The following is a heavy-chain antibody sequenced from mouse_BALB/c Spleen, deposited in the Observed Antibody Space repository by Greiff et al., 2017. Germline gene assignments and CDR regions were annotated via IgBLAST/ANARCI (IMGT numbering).Heavy chain of an antibody. CDR2: IHYSGST. CDR3: ARSRYYGVMDY. D-gene: IGHD1-1*01. J-gene: IGHJ4*01. CDR1: GYSITSGYS. V-gene: IGHV3-1*02. Sequence: DVKLEESGPDLVKPSQSLSLTCTVTGYSITSGYSWHWIRQFPGNKLEWMGYIHYSGSTNYNPSLKSRISITRDTSKNQFFLQLKSVTTEDTATYYCARSRYYGVMDYWGQGTSVTVSS.